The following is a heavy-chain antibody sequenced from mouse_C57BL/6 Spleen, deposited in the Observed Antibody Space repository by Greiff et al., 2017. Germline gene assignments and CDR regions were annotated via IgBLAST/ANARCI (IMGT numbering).Heavy chain of an antibody. D-gene: IGHD1-1*01. CDR2: INPGSGGT. Sequence: QVQLQQSGAELVRPGTSVKVSCKASGYAFTNYLIEWVKQRPGQGLEWIGVINPGSGGTNYNEPFKGKATLTADKSSSTAYMQLCSLISDDSAVDFCARRGYYGSGHYFDYWGQGTTLTVSS. V-gene: IGHV1-54*01. CDR1: GYAFTNYL. CDR3: ARRGYYGSGHYFDY. J-gene: IGHJ2*01.